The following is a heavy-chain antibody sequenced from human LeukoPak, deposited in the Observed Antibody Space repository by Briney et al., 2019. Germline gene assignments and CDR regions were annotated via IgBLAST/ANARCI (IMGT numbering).Heavy chain of an antibody. D-gene: IGHD6-13*01. CDR1: GGSISSSNW. Sequence: PSETLSLTCAVSGGSISSSNWWSWVRQPPGKGLEWIGEIYHSGSTNYNPSLKSRVTISVDKSKNQFSLKLSSVTAADTAVYYCASILPTGAAAGIVDDYWGQGTLVTVSS. CDR3: ASILPTGAAAGIVDDY. V-gene: IGHV4-4*02. J-gene: IGHJ4*02. CDR2: IYHSGST.